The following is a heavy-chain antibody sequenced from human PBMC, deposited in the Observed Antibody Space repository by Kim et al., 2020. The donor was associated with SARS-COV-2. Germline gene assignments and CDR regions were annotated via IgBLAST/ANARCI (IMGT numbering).Heavy chain of an antibody. Sequence: GGSLRLSCAASGFTFSSYSMSWVRQAPGKGLEWVSSVDDCGVHTYYADSVKGRFTISRDNSYNTLYLQMSSLRAEDTAVYYCARTGYCTSTSCYVGEIFDYWGQGTLVTVSS. J-gene: IGHJ4*02. CDR3: ARTGYCTSTSCYVGEIFDY. D-gene: IGHD2-2*01. V-gene: IGHV3-23*03. CDR1: GFTFSSYS. CDR2: VDDCGVHT.